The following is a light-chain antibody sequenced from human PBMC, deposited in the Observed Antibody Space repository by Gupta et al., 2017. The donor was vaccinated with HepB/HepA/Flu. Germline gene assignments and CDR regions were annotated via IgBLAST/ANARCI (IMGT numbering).Light chain of an antibody. J-gene: IGKJ2*01. CDR3: NQNDSTPRST. V-gene: IGKV1-39*01. CDR1: QRISSY. CDR2: AAS. Sequence: DIEMTQSPSSLSASVGDRVTISCRARQRISSYLSWYQQELGETPKLLIYAASSWQTRVTSRFSGCGCGTDITVTNIRRQQEDFAGSYCNQNDSTPRSTFGQRTEVEIK.